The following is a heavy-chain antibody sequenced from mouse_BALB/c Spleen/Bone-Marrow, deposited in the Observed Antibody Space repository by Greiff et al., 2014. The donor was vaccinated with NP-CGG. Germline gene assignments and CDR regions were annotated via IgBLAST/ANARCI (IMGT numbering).Heavy chain of an antibody. CDR3: AAYYYMISYFDD. V-gene: IGHV14-3*02. J-gene: IGHJ2*01. CDR1: GFYINDTY. D-gene: IGHD1-1*01. Sequence: EVQLQESGAELVKSGASVKLSCKASGFYINDTYMHWVKQRHEKSLEWIGRINCENGATNYDQKFKGKATLTADTSSNTAYLQHCNLMSEDTAVDYFAAYYYMISYFDDWGEGTTLTVSS. CDR2: INCENGAT.